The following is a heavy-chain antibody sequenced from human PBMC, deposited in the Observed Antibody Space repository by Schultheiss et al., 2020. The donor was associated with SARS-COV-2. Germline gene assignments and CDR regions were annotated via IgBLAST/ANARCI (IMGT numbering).Heavy chain of an antibody. Sequence: SGPTLVKPTQTLTLTCTFSGFSLSTSGMCVSWIRQPPGKALEWLALIDWDDDKYYSTSLKSRLTISKDTSKSQVVLTMTNMDPVDTATYYCARMRGYSYGKTYYYYGMDVWGQGTTVTVSS. CDR3: ARMRGYSYGKTYYYYGMDV. V-gene: IGHV2-70*01. CDR2: IDWDDDK. D-gene: IGHD5-18*01. J-gene: IGHJ6*02. CDR1: GFSLSTSGMC.